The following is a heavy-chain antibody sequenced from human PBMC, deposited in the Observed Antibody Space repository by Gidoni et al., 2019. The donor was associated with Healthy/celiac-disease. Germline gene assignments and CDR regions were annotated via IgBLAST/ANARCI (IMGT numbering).Heavy chain of an antibody. CDR1: GYSCISYG. Sequence: QVQLVQSGAEEKKPGASVTVSYQASGYSCISYGISWVRQATGQGPELMGWVSPYNGNSNYAQNLQGRVTMSTDTTTSTAYLELRSLRADDTAVYYCAREEVVDNWNPGAGMDVWGQGTTVTVSS. J-gene: IGHJ6*02. V-gene: IGHV1-18*01. CDR3: AREEVVDNWNPGAGMDV. D-gene: IGHD1-20*01. CDR2: VSPYNGNS.